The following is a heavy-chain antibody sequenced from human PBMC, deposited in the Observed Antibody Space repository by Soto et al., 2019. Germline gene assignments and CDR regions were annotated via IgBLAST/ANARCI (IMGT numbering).Heavy chain of an antibody. V-gene: IGHV4-34*01. J-gene: IGHJ5*02. CDR3: ARMVVITNGWFDP. CDR2: INHSGST. CDR1: GGSFSGYY. D-gene: IGHD3-22*01. Sequence: SETLSLTCAVYGGSFSGYYWSWIRQPPGKGLEWIGEINHSGSTNYNPSLKSRVTISVDTSKNQFSLKLSSVTAADTAVYYCARMVVITNGWFDPWGQGTLVTVSS.